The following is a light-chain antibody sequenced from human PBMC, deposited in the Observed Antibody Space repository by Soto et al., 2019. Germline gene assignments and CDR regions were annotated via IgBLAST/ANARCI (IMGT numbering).Light chain of an antibody. CDR1: SSDVGGYDY. CDR3: SSLRSGSTRV. J-gene: IGLJ1*01. Sequence: QSVLTQPASVSGSPGQSIAISCTGTSSDVGGYDYVSWYQQHPDKAPKLIVYEVTHRPSGVSSRFSGSKSGNTASLTISWLQAEDEADYYCSSLRSGSTRVFGTGTKVTVL. CDR2: EVT. V-gene: IGLV2-14*01.